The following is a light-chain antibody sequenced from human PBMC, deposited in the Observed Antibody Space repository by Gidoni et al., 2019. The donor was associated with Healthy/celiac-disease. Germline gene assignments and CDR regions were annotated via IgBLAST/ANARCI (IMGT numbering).Light chain of an antibody. CDR2: EVS. J-gene: IGLJ2*01. V-gene: IGLV2-14*02. CDR1: SSDFGNYDL. Sequence: QSALTQPASVSGSPGQSITISCTGTSSDFGNYDLVSWYQQHPDKAPKLMIYEVSNRPSGVSNRFSGSKSGNTASLTISGLQSEDEADYYCSSYTTNTHVVFGGGTKLTVL. CDR3: SSYTTNTHVV.